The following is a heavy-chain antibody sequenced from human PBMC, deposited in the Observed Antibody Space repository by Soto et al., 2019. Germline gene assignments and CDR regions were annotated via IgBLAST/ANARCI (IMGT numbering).Heavy chain of an antibody. Sequence: EVQLVESGGGLVKPGGSLRLSCAASGFTFSSYSMNWVRQAPGKGLEWVSSISSSSSYIYYADSVKGRFTISRDNAKNSLYLQRNSLRAEDTAVYYCARDRAGITIFGVATADYWGQGTLVTVSS. CDR1: GFTFSSYS. CDR3: ARDRAGITIFGVATADY. J-gene: IGHJ4*02. CDR2: ISSSSSYI. D-gene: IGHD3-3*01. V-gene: IGHV3-21*01.